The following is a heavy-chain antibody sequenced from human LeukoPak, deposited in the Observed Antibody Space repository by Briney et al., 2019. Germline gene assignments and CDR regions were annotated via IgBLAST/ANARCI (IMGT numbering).Heavy chain of an antibody. Sequence: GASVKVSCKASGGTFSSYAISWVRQAPGQGLEWMGGIIPIFGTANYAQKFQGRVTTTADESTSTAYMELSSLRSEDTAVYYCAREGSDYSNYGTLDYWGQGTLVTVSS. CDR1: GGTFSSYA. J-gene: IGHJ4*02. CDR3: AREGSDYSNYGTLDY. CDR2: IIPIFGTA. D-gene: IGHD4-11*01. V-gene: IGHV1-69*13.